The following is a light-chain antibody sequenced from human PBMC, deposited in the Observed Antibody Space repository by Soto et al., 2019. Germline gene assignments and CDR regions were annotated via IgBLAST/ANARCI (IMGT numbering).Light chain of an antibody. CDR3: QSYDSSLSRA. CDR2: GNT. V-gene: IGLV1-40*01. CDR1: SSNIGAGFD. J-gene: IGLJ3*02. Sequence: QSVLTQPPSVSGAPGQRVTISCTGSSSNIGAGFDVHWYRQLPGTAPKVLLYGNTNRPSGVPDRFSGSKSATSASLAITGLQAEDEADYYCQSYDSSLSRAFGGGTKLTVL.